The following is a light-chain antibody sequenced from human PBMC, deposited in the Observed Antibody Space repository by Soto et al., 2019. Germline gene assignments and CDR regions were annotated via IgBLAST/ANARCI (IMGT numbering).Light chain of an antibody. CDR2: GAS. Sequence: EIVLTQSPGTLSLSPGEIATLSCRASQTITNKYLAWYQQKPGQAPRLLLSGASSRAAGIPDRFSGSGSGTDFTLTISRLEPADFAVYYCQQYAGSPWTFGQGTKVDIK. J-gene: IGKJ1*01. CDR3: QQYAGSPWT. CDR1: QTITNKY. V-gene: IGKV3-20*01.